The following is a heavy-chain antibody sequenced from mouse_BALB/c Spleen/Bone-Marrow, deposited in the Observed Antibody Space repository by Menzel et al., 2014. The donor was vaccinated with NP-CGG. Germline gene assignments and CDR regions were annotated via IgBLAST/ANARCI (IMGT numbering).Heavy chain of an antibody. Sequence: VQLQQPGPELVKPGASVKISCKASGYSFXGYFMNWVKQSHGKSLEWIGRINPYNGDTFYNQKFKGKTTFTVVKSSSTGHMELLSLSSEGSAVYYCGGVRLDYWGQGTTLTVSS. CDR1: GYSFXGYF. CDR2: INPYNGDT. V-gene: IGHV1-37*01. CDR3: GGVRLDY. D-gene: IGHD2-14*01. J-gene: IGHJ2*01.